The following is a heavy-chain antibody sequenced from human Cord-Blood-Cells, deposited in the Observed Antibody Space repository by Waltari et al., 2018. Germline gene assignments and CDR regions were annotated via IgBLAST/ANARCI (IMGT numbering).Heavy chain of an antibody. D-gene: IGHD6-6*01. V-gene: IGHV1-69*06. CDR3: ARIIAARPQDAFDI. CDR1: GGTFSSYA. CDR2: IIPIFGTA. J-gene: IGHJ3*02. Sequence: QVQLVQSGAEVKKPGSSVKVSCKASGGTFSSYAISWVRQAPGQGLEWMGGIIPIFGTANDTQKFQGRVAITADKSTSTAYMELSSLRSEDTAGYYCARIIAARPQDAFDIWGQGTMVTVSS.